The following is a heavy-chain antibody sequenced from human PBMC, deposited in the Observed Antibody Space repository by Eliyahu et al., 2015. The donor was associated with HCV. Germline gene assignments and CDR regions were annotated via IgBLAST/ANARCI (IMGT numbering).Heavy chain of an antibody. J-gene: IGHJ3*01. CDR2: VWYNGVNK. CDR3: ARDRATDAFDV. V-gene: IGHV3-33*01. D-gene: IGHD5-12*01. CDR1: GSTFSSNG. Sequence: QVQLVESGGGVVQPGRSLXLSCAASGSTFSSNGMPWVRQAPGKGLEWVAVVWYNGVNKYYADSVKGRFTISRDNSKNTLYLQMDSLRAEDTAMYYCARDRATDAFDVWGQGTMVTVSS.